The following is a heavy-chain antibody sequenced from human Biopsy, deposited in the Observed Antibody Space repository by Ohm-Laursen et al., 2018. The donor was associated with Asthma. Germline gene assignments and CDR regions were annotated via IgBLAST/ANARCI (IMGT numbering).Heavy chain of an antibody. J-gene: IGHJ4*02. CDR1: YGSITSGGYY. D-gene: IGHD3-22*01. Sequence: TLSLTWTVSYGSITSGGYYWTWIRQHPGKGLEWIGFIYYSGSTYYNPSLKSRVSISIDTSKNQFPLKLSSVTAADTAVYYCARAQDYYDSRGYYRSFDYWGQGTLVTVSS. V-gene: IGHV4-31*02. CDR3: ARAQDYYDSRGYYRSFDY. CDR2: IYYSGST.